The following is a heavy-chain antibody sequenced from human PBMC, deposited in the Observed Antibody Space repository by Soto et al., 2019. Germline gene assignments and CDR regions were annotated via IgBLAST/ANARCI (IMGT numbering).Heavy chain of an antibody. CDR2: VKQDGSEK. CDR1: GFTFSNYW. J-gene: IGHJ4*02. V-gene: IGHV3-7*01. Sequence: GGSLRLSCAAPGFTFSNYWMSWVRHVSGKGLDWVANVKQDGSEKYYVDSVKGRFTVSRDNAKNSLYLQMNSLRAEDTAVYYCARDAYYSDGSGYYYGGDYFDFWGQGTLVTVS. CDR3: ARDAYYSDGSGYYYGGDYFDF. D-gene: IGHD3-22*01.